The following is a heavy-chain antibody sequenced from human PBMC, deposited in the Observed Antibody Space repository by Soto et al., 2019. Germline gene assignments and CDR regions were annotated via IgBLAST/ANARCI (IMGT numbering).Heavy chain of an antibody. V-gene: IGHV5-51*01. D-gene: IGHD3-22*01. CDR3: ATPSRYDSSGYYGFRAFDI. J-gene: IGHJ3*02. CDR2: IYPGDSYT. CDR1: GYSFTSYW. Sequence: PGESLKISCKGSGYSFTSYWIGWVRQMPGKGLEWMGIIYPGDSYTNYSPSFQGHVTISADKSISTAYLQWSSLKASDTAMYYCATPSRYDSSGYYGFRAFDIWGQGTMVTVSS.